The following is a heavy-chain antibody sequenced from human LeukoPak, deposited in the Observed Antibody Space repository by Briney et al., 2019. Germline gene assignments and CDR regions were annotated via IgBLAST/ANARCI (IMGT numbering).Heavy chain of an antibody. CDR2: ISSSSSYI. CDR3: ARELGGGHKSLDY. CDR1: GFTFSSYS. J-gene: IGHJ4*02. D-gene: IGHD4-23*01. V-gene: IGHV3-21*01. Sequence: GGSLRLSCAASGFTFSSYSMNWVRRAPGKGLEWVSSISSSSSYIYYADSVKGRFTISRDNAKNSLYLQMNSLRAEDTAVYYCARELGGGHKSLDYWGQGTLVTVSS.